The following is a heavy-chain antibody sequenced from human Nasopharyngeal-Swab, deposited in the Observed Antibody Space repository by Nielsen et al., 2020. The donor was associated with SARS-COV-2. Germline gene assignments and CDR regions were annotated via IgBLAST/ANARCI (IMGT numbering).Heavy chain of an antibody. CDR2: IYTSGST. J-gene: IGHJ6*02. Sequence: SETLSLTCTVSGGSISSYYWSWIRQPAGKGLEWIGRIYTSGSTNYNPSLKSRVTMSVDTSKNQFSLKLSSTTAADTAVYYCARESRFTIFGVVPDYYYGMDVWGQGTTVTVSS. V-gene: IGHV4-4*07. CDR1: GGSISSYY. D-gene: IGHD3-3*01. CDR3: ARESRFTIFGVVPDYYYGMDV.